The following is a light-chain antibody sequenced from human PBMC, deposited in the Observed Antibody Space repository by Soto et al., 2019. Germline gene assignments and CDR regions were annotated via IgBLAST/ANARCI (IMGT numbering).Light chain of an antibody. CDR2: GAS. CDR1: QRITRNF. J-gene: IGKJ3*01. CDR3: AYYGTSSKFS. Sequence: EIVLTQSPATLSLSPGDGATLSCRASQRITRNFLAWYQQKPGQAPRFLVYGASGRATGIPDRFSGSGSETDFTLTISRLEPEDFAVYYCAYYGTSSKFSFGPGTKVDIK. V-gene: IGKV3-20*01.